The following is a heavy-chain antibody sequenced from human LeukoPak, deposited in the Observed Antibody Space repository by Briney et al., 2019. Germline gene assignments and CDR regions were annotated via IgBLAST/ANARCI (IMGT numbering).Heavy chain of an antibody. CDR1: GFTFSIYS. J-gene: IGHJ4*02. CDR3: ARSLGGYSADVVNAPYEF. Sequence: GGSLRLSCAGSGFTFSIYSMHWVRQAPGRGLEYVSAINPNGGSTYYANSVKGRFTISRDNSKNTLYLQMGSLRAEDMAMYYCARSLGGYSADVVNAPYEFWGQGTLVTVSS. CDR2: INPNGGST. D-gene: IGHD5-12*01. V-gene: IGHV3-64*01.